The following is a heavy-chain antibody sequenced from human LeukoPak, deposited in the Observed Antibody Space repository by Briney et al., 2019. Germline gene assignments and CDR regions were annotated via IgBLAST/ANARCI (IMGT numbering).Heavy chain of an antibody. V-gene: IGHV1-69-2*01. CDR1: GYTFTDYY. D-gene: IGHD3-22*01. CDR2: VDPEDGET. CDR3: ATGDYYDSSGYSSDLDY. J-gene: IGHJ4*02. Sequence: GASVTISCKVSGYTFTDYYMHWVQQAPGKGLEWMGLVDPEDGETIYAEKFQGRVTITADTSTDTAYMELSSLRSEDTAVYCCATGDYYDSSGYSSDLDYWGQGTLVTVSS.